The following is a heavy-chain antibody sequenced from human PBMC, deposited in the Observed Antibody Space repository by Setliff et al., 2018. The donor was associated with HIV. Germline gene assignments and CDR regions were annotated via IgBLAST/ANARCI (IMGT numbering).Heavy chain of an antibody. CDR1: GFTFSGSA. CDR2: IRSNANNYAT. D-gene: IGHD6-13*01. J-gene: IGHJ3*02. CDR3: TRPHSSSWYERGGQEGFDI. V-gene: IGHV3-73*01. Sequence: GASLKISCAASGFTFSGSAMHWVRQDSGKGLEWVGRIRSNANNYATAYAASLKGRFTISRADSKNTAYLQMNSLKTEDTAVYYCTRPHSSSWYERGGQEGFDIWGQGTMVTVSS.